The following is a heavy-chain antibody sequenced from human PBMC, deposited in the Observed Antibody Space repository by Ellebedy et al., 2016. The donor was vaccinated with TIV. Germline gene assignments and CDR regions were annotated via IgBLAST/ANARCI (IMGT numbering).Heavy chain of an antibody. CDR2: ISGSGGST. J-gene: IGHJ6*02. V-gene: IGHV3-23*01. D-gene: IGHD6-6*01. CDR1: GFTFSSYA. Sequence: GGSLRLSCAASGFTFSSYAMSWVRQAPGKGLEWVSAISGSGGSTYYADSVKGRFTISRDNSKNTLYLQMNSLRAEDTAVYYCAKVLSSSSLFYYYYGMDVWGQGTTVTVSS. CDR3: AKVLSSSSLFYYYYGMDV.